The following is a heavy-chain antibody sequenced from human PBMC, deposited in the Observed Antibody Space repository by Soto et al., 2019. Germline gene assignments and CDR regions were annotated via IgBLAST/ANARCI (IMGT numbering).Heavy chain of an antibody. Sequence: EVQLLESGGGLVQPGGSLRLSCAASGFTFSSYAMSWVRQAPGKGLEWVSAISGSGGSTYYADSVKGRFTISRDNSKNTLDLQMNSLRAEDTAVYYCAKAGYDFWSGYYKVDYYYYMDVWGKGTTVTVSS. CDR3: AKAGYDFWSGYYKVDYYYYMDV. J-gene: IGHJ6*03. CDR1: GFTFSSYA. CDR2: ISGSGGST. D-gene: IGHD3-3*01. V-gene: IGHV3-23*01.